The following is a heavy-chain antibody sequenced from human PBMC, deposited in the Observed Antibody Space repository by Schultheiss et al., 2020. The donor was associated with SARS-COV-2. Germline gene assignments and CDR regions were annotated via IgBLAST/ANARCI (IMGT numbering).Heavy chain of an antibody. J-gene: IGHJ6*02. Sequence: SDTLSLTCAVYGGSFSGYYWSWIRQPPGKGLEWIGEINHSGSTNYNPSLKSRVTISVDTSKNQFSLKLSSVTAADTAVYYCARWIGYCTNGVCPPGYYYYYGMDVWGQGTTVTVSS. D-gene: IGHD2-8*01. V-gene: IGHV4-34*01. CDR1: GGSFSGYY. CDR2: INHSGST. CDR3: ARWIGYCTNGVCPPGYYYYYGMDV.